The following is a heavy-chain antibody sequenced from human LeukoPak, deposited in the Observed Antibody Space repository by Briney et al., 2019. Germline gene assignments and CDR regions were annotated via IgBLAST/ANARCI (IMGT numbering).Heavy chain of an antibody. Sequence: GGSLRLSCAASGFTFSSYWMSWVRQAPGKGLEWVANIKQDGSEKYYADSVRGRFTISRDNAKNSLYLQMNSLKAEDMAIYYCAREVGTPQAFDIWGQGTMVTVSS. CDR3: AREVGTPQAFDI. J-gene: IGHJ3*02. D-gene: IGHD1-26*01. V-gene: IGHV3-7*01. CDR1: GFTFSSYW. CDR2: IKQDGSEK.